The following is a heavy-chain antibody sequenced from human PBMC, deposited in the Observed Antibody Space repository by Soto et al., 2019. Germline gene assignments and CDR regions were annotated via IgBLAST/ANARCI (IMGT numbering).Heavy chain of an antibody. CDR1: GGSVSSGSYY. Sequence: QVQLQESGPGLVKPSETLSLTCTVSGGSVSSGSYYWSWIRQPPGKALEWIGYIYYSGSTNYNPSLTSRVTMSVDTSKNQFSVKLSSVTAADMAVYYCARHYSSSFNWFDPWGQGTLVTVSS. D-gene: IGHD6-6*01. CDR2: IYYSGST. J-gene: IGHJ5*02. V-gene: IGHV4-61*01. CDR3: ARHYSSSFNWFDP.